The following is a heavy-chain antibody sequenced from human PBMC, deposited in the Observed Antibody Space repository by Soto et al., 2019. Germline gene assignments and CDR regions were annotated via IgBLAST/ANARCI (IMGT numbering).Heavy chain of an antibody. Sequence: GGSMRLSCAASGFTFSSYGMSWVRQAPGKGLEWVSGIVRSGVSTYYAESVKGRFTISRDNSKNTLFLQMTSLRAEDTAVYYCAKGTGVTVAGHQFDYWGQGTLVTVSS. J-gene: IGHJ4*02. CDR1: GFTFSSYG. CDR3: AKGTGVTVAGHQFDY. V-gene: IGHV3-23*01. D-gene: IGHD6-19*01. CDR2: IVRSGVST.